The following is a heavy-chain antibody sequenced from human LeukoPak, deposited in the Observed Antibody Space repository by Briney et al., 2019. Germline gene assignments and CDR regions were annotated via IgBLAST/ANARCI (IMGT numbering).Heavy chain of an antibody. CDR2: IYTSGST. V-gene: IGHV4-61*02. CDR3: ARVSLGSSWSNSNY. D-gene: IGHD6-13*01. J-gene: IGHJ4*02. CDR1: GASISSSGGYY. Sequence: SETLSFTCTVSGASISSSGGYYWSWIRQPAGKGLEWIGRIYTSGSTNYNPSLKSRVTISLDSSKNQFSLRLSSVTAADTAVYYCARVSLGSSWSNSNYWGQGTLVTVSS.